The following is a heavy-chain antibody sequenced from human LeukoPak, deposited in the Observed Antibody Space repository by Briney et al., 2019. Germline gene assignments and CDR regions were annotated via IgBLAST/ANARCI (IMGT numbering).Heavy chain of an antibody. V-gene: IGHV3-48*04. D-gene: IGHD2-15*01. CDR2: ISSSSSTI. Sequence: PGGSLRLSCATSGFTFSSYSMNWVRQAPGKGLEWVSYISSSSSTIYYADSVKGRFTISRDNAKNSLYLQMNSLRAEDTAVYYCARHYSANSFDYWGQGTLVTVSS. CDR3: ARHYSANSFDY. J-gene: IGHJ4*02. CDR1: GFTFSSYS.